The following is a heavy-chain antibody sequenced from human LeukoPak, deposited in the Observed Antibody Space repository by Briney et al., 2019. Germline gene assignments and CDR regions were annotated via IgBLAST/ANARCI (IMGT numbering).Heavy chain of an antibody. V-gene: IGHV3-21*01. CDR1: GFTFSSCS. J-gene: IGHJ4*02. D-gene: IGHD3-9*01. Sequence: PGGSLRLSCAASGFTFSSCSMNWVRQAPGKGLEWVSSISSSSSYIYYADSVKGRFTISRDNAKNSLYLQMNSLRAEDTAVYYCARGTYYDILTGYYNVPYWGQGTLVTVSS. CDR3: ARGTYYDILTGYYNVPY. CDR2: ISSSSSYI.